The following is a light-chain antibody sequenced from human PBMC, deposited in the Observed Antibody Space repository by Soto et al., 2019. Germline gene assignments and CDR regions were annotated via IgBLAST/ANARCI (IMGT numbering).Light chain of an antibody. V-gene: IGLV2-23*01. CDR2: EGS. J-gene: IGLJ3*02. Sequence: QSALTQPASVSRPPGQSITISCTGTSSDVGSYNLVSWYQQHPGKAPKLMIYEGSKRPSGVSNRFSGSKSGNTASLTISGPQAEDEADYYCCSYAGGGVFGGGTKLTVL. CDR1: SSDVGSYNL. CDR3: CSYAGGGV.